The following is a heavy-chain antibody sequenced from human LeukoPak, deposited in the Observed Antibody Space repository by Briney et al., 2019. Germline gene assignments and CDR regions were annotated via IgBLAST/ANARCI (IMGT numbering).Heavy chain of an antibody. V-gene: IGHV3-23*01. CDR2: FRCNAHDT. J-gene: IGHJ4*02. CDR3: AKGSLGSRYFFDS. CDR1: GFTFGSSP. D-gene: IGHD6-13*01. Sequence: GGSLRLSCAASGFTFGSSPMSWGRQAPGKGPEGVTTFRCNAHDTYYADSVTGRFTIFRDNSKSTRYLQMNSLRAEDTAVYYCAKGSLGSRYFFDSWGQGTLVTVSS.